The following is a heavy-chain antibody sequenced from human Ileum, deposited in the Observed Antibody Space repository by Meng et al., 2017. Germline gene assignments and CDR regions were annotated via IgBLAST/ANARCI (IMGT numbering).Heavy chain of an antibody. V-gene: IGHV1-69*06. CDR1: GRTVIRYG. J-gene: IGHJ4*02. Sequence: QGTGLKYETEVKRPGSSGKYSCKPPGRTVIRYGISWVRQAPGQGLEWMGGITPMYGTANYGQKFQGRVTITADKSTSTIYMELSSLRSEDTAVYYCARDEPDVLIGYEAYWGQGTLVTVSS. CDR2: ITPMYGTA. D-gene: IGHD3-9*01. CDR3: ARDEPDVLIGYEAY.